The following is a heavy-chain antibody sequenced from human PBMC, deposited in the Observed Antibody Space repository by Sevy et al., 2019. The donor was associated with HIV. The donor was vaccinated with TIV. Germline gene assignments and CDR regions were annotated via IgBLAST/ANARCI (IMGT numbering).Heavy chain of an antibody. CDR1: GYTFSRNG. V-gene: IGHV1-18*01. CDR2: IGVYNGNS. Sequence: ASVKVSCKASGYTFSRNGIAWVRQAPGQGLQWMGWIGVYNGNSKYAQNLQDRHTMTTDTSTSTAYMELKSLRSDDTAVYYCARVPSYYFGSGTYFDYWGHGTLVTVSS. D-gene: IGHD3-10*01. J-gene: IGHJ4*01. CDR3: ARVPSYYFGSGTYFDY.